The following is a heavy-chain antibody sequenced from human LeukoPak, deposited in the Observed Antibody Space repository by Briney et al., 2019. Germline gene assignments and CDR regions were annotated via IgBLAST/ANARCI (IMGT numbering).Heavy chain of an antibody. Sequence: PSETLSLTCTVSGVSVNNYFWSWIRQPPGKGLEWIGYIYYSGSTNYNPSLKSRVTISVDTSKNHFSLRLSSVTAADTAVYYCARDRRYYDTSGTVYYDAMDVWGQGTTVTVSS. J-gene: IGHJ6*02. CDR1: GVSVNNYF. CDR3: ARDRRYYDTSGTVYYDAMDV. D-gene: IGHD3-22*01. V-gene: IGHV4-59*02. CDR2: IYYSGST.